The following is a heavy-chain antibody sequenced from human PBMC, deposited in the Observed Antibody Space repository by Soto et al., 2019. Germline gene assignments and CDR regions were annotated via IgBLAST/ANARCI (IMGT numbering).Heavy chain of an antibody. J-gene: IGHJ5*02. Sequence: VASVKVSCKASGGTFSSYAISWVRQAPGQGLEWMGGIIPIFGTANYAQKFQGRVTITADESTSTAYMELSSLRSEDTAVYYCARGTPIAVAGTFWFDPWGQGTLVTVSS. V-gene: IGHV1-69*13. D-gene: IGHD6-19*01. CDR3: ARGTPIAVAGTFWFDP. CDR2: IIPIFGTA. CDR1: GGTFSSYA.